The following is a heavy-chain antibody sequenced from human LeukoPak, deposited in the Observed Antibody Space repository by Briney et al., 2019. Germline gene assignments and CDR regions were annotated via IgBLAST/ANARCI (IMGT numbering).Heavy chain of an antibody. D-gene: IGHD4-17*01. Sequence: PGGSLRLSCAASGFTFSNYAMTWVRQAPGKGLEWVSGISDSGGSTYYADSVKGRFTISRDNSKNTLYLQMNSLRAEDTAVYYCAALDYGDYPVDYWGQGTLVTVSS. CDR2: ISDSGGST. CDR3: AALDYGDYPVDY. J-gene: IGHJ4*02. V-gene: IGHV3-23*01. CDR1: GFTFSNYA.